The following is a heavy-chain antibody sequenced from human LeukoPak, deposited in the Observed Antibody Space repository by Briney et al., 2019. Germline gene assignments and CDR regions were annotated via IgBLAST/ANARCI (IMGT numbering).Heavy chain of an antibody. CDR3: AREGGGLGYFDS. D-gene: IGHD3-16*01. Sequence: ASVKVSCKASGYTFTDYYIHWVRQAPGQGLEWMGIINPSDGSTNYAQKFQGRVAMTTGTSTNTVYMELSSLRSEDTAVYYCAREGGGLGYFDSWGQGTLVTVSS. V-gene: IGHV1-46*01. J-gene: IGHJ4*02. CDR2: INPSDGST. CDR1: GYTFTDYY.